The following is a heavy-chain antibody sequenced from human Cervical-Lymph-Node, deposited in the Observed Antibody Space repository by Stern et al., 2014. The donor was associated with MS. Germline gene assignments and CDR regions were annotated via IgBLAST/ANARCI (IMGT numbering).Heavy chain of an antibody. D-gene: IGHD3-22*01. CDR2: INGGSGDT. J-gene: IGHJ5*02. CDR1: GYSFPGFL. V-gene: IGHV1-3*01. Sequence: QDQLVQSGPEVKKPGASVKVSCKASGYSFPGFLIHWVRQAPGQRPEWMGWINGGSGDTKYSQNFQGRVTFTRDTSASTAYMDLSGLRPEDTAVYYCARDRQYYYDPFDPWGQGTLVTVSS. CDR3: ARDRQYYYDPFDP.